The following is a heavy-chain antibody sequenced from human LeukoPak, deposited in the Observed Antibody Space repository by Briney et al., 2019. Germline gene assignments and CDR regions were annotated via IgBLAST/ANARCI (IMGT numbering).Heavy chain of an antibody. CDR1: GFTFSSYS. Sequence: GGSLRLSCAASGFTFSSYSMNWVRQAPGKGLEWVSYISSSSSTIYYADSVKGRFTISRDNAKNSLYLQMNSLRAEDTAVYYCARMYSGSYYFMYYFDYWGQGTLVTVSS. J-gene: IGHJ4*02. CDR2: ISSSSSTI. D-gene: IGHD1-26*01. V-gene: IGHV3-48*01. CDR3: ARMYSGSYYFMYYFDY.